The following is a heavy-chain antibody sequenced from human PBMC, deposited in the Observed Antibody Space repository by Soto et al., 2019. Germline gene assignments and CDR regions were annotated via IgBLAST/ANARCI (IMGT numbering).Heavy chain of an antibody. CDR1: GFTFSSYW. V-gene: IGHV3-7*03. D-gene: IGHD3-22*01. J-gene: IGHJ4*02. CDR2: IKQDGSEK. CDR3: ARDRETYYYDSSGYSLLFDY. Sequence: GGSLRLSCAASGFTFSSYWMSWVRQAPGKGLEWVANIKQDGSEKYYVDSVKGRFTISRDNAKNSLYLQMNSLRAEDTAVYYCARDRETYYYDSSGYSLLFDYWGQGTLVTVSS.